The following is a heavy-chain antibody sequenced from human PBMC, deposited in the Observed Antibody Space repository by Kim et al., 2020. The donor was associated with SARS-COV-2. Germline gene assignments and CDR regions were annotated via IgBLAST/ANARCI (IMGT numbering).Heavy chain of an antibody. V-gene: IGHV3-11*01. Sequence: GGSLRLSCAASGFTFSDYYMSWIRQAPGKGLEWVSYISSSGSTIYYADSVKGRFTIPRDNAKNSLYLQMNSLRAEDTAVNYCARAWSHSSSWYAKVYYYYYGMDVWGQGTTVTVSS. CDR1: GFTFSDYY. CDR3: ARAWSHSSSWYAKVYYYYYGMDV. D-gene: IGHD6-13*01. J-gene: IGHJ6*02. CDR2: ISSSGSTI.